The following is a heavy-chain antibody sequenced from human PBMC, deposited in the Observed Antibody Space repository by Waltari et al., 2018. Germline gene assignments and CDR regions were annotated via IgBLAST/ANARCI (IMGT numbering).Heavy chain of an antibody. CDR3: ARDRVAARPDVASYYFDY. V-gene: IGHV3-48*04. J-gene: IGHJ4*02. Sequence: VQLVASRGGLVQPRASPMRSCAASGVASCSDSMNCALHAPGIGLEWVSYISSSSSTIYYADSVKGRFTISRDNAKNSLYLQMNSLRAEDTAVYYCARDRVAARPDVASYYFDYWGQGTLVTVSS. CDR2: ISSSSSTI. CDR1: GVASCSDS. D-gene: IGHD6-6*01.